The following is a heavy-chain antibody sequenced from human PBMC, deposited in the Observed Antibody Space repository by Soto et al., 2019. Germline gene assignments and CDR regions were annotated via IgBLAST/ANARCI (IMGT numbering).Heavy chain of an antibody. V-gene: IGHV3-23*01. Sequence: EVQLLESGGGLVQPGGSLRLSCAASGFTFSTFAMGWVRQAPGKGLEWVSVISDRDDSTYYADSVKGRFTISRDNSKRALYLQMNSLGGDDTAIYYCAKAISEYYAPSDYWGQGTQVIVSS. J-gene: IGHJ4*02. CDR3: AKAISEYYAPSDY. D-gene: IGHD3-22*01. CDR2: ISDRDDST. CDR1: GFTFSTFA.